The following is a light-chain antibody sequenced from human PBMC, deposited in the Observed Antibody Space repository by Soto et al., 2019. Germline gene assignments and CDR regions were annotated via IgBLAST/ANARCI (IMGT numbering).Light chain of an antibody. CDR3: QQYNNLPRT. Sequence: ESLLSHAPRSPCMCPGERAPLSCRASQSVSSNLAWYQQKPGQAPSLLIYGAFTRATGIPARFSGSGSGTEFTLTISSLQPDDFATYCCQQYNNLPRTFGQGTKVDTK. V-gene: IGKV3-15*01. CDR2: GAF. J-gene: IGKJ1*01. CDR1: QSVSSN.